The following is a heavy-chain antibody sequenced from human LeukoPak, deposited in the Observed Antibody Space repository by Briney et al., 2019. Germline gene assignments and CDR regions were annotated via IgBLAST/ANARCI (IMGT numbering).Heavy chain of an antibody. CDR1: GGSISSGGYY. D-gene: IGHD1-26*01. V-gene: IGHV4-31*03. CDR2: IYYSGST. Sequence: PSETLSLTCTVSGGSISSGGYYWSWIRQHPGKGLEWIGYIYYSGSTYYNPSLKSRVTISVDTSKNQFSLKLSSVTAADTAVYYCARFPPGYPPVGAAGGFDYWGQGTLVTVSS. J-gene: IGHJ4*02. CDR3: ARFPPGYPPVGAAGGFDY.